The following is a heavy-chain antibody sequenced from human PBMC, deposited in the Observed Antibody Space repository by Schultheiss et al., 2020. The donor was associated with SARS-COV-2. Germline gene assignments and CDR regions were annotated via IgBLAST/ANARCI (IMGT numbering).Heavy chain of an antibody. CDR1: GFTVSSNY. V-gene: IGHV3-53*01. Sequence: GGSLRLSCAASGFTVSSNYMTWVRQAPGKGLEWVSVIYTGGSTYYADSVNGRFTISRDNSKNTLYLQMNSLRAEDTAVYYCARDNGPYSSGWFGAFDIWGQGTVVTVSS. J-gene: IGHJ3*02. CDR3: ARDNGPYSSGWFGAFDI. CDR2: IYTGGST. D-gene: IGHD6-19*01.